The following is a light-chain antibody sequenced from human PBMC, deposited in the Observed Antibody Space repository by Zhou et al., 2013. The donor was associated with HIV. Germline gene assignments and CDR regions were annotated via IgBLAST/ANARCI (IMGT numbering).Light chain of an antibody. CDR1: QTIYTY. J-gene: IGKJ1*01. CDR3: QQVNNYPRT. V-gene: IGKV1-9*01. CDR2: AAS. Sequence: DIQMTQSPSSLSASIGDSVTITCRTSQTIYTYLNWYQKKPGKAPELLIYAASSLQSWVPSRFSASGSGTEFTLTISSLQPDDFATYYCQQVNNYPRTFGQGTKVEIK.